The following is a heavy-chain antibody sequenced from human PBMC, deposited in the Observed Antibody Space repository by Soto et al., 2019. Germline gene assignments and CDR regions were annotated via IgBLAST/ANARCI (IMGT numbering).Heavy chain of an antibody. CDR3: AKDVEGGSLFRGAFDY. CDR1: RFTFTSYA. Sequence: GGSLRLSCVASRFTFTSYAMSWVRQAPGKGLEWVAAISASGGATIHADSVKGRLTISRDNSKNTLYLQMNSLRAEDTAIYYCAKDVEGGSLFRGAFDYWGQGTQVTVSS. V-gene: IGHV3-23*01. CDR2: ISASGGAT. J-gene: IGHJ4*02. D-gene: IGHD1-26*01.